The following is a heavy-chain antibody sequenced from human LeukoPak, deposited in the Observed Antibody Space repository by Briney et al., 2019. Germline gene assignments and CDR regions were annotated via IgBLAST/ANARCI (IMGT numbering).Heavy chain of an antibody. CDR2: FDPEDGET. Sequence: GASVKVSCKVSGYTLTELSMHWVRQAPGKGLEWMGGFDPEDGETIYAQKFQGRVTMTEDTSTDTAYMELSSLRSEDTAVYYCATGASSGYMPTFDYRGQGTLVAVSS. J-gene: IGHJ4*02. D-gene: IGHD3-22*01. V-gene: IGHV1-24*01. CDR1: GYTLTELS. CDR3: ATGASSGYMPTFDY.